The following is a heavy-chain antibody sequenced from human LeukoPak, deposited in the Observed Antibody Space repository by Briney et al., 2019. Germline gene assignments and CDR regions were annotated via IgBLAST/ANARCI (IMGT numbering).Heavy chain of an antibody. Sequence: GGSLRLSCAASGFTFSSYWMSWVRQAPGKGLEWVANIKQDGSEKYYVDSVKGRFTISRDNAKNSLYLQMNSLRAEDTAVYYCARLLYSPARRKDYWGQGTLVTVSS. J-gene: IGHJ4*02. CDR1: GFTFSSYW. D-gene: IGHD3-16*01. V-gene: IGHV3-7*01. CDR3: ARLLYSPARRKDY. CDR2: IKQDGSEK.